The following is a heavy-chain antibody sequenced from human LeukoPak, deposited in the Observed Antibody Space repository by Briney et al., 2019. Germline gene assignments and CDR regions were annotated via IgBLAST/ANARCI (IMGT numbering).Heavy chain of an antibody. J-gene: IGHJ4*02. CDR2: INQAGTGK. V-gene: IGHV3-7*03. CDR1: GFSFSSQW. Sequence: GGSLRLSCAASGFSFSSQWMSWVRQAPGKGLEWVAIINQAGTGKYYVDSVKGRFTISRDNAENSLYLQMNSLTVEDTAVYYCARDLAWGAFDYWGQGTLVTVSS. D-gene: IGHD7-27*01. CDR3: ARDLAWGAFDY.